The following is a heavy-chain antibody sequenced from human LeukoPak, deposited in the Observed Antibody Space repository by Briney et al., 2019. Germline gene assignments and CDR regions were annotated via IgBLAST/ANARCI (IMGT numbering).Heavy chain of an antibody. D-gene: IGHD1-1*01. Sequence: PSETLSLTCAVSGGSISSGNWWSLVRQPPGKGLEWIGEIYHSGSTNYNPSLKSRVTISVDKSKNQFSLKLTSVTAADTAVYYCARPGRGGAFDIWGQGTMVTVSS. CDR2: IYHSGST. J-gene: IGHJ3*02. CDR3: ARPGRGGAFDI. V-gene: IGHV4-4*02. CDR1: GGSISSGNW.